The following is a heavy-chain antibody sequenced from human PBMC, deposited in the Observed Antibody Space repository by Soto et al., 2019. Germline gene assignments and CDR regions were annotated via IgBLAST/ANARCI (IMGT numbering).Heavy chain of an antibody. CDR1: GGSISSYY. CDR2: IYYSGST. D-gene: IGHD3-3*01. Sequence: SETLSLTCTVSGGSISSYYWSWFRQPPGKGLEWIGYIYYSGSTNYNPSLKSRVTISVDTSKNQFSLKLSSVTAADTAVYYCARHTYYDFWSGYYYYYYYMDVWGKGTTVTVSS. V-gene: IGHV4-59*01. J-gene: IGHJ6*03. CDR3: ARHTYYDFWSGYYYYYYYMDV.